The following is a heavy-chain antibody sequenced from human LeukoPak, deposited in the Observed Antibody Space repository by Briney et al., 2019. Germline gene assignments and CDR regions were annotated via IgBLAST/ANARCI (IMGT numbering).Heavy chain of an antibody. V-gene: IGHV4-39*01. Sequence: SETLSLTCTVSGGSISSSSYYWAWIRQPPGKGLEWIGRIYYSGSTYYNPSLKSRVTISVDTSKNQFSLKLTSVTAADTAAYYCARIWGYCSSATCYLSWIDPWGQGTLVTVSS. J-gene: IGHJ5*02. D-gene: IGHD2-2*01. CDR2: IYYSGST. CDR1: GGSISSSSYY. CDR3: ARIWGYCSSATCYLSWIDP.